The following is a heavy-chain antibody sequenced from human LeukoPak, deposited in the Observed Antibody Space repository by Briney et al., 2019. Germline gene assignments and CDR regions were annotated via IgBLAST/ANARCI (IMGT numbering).Heavy chain of an antibody. Sequence: PSDALSLTCTVSGGSISSSSSYWGWIRQPPGKGLEWIGSIYYSGSTYYNPSLRRRVTISVDTSKNQFSLKLSSVTAADTAVYYCASRGYCSSTSCYGEVCWGQGTLVTVSS. V-gene: IGHV4-39*01. J-gene: IGHJ4*02. D-gene: IGHD2-2*03. CDR2: IYYSGST. CDR1: GGSISSSSSY. CDR3: ASRGYCSSTSCYGEVC.